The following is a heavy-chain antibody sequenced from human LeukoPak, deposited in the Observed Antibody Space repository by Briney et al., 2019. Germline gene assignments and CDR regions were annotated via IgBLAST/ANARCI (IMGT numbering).Heavy chain of an antibody. J-gene: IGHJ2*01. CDR3: ARVYYSSSYDYWYFDL. Sequence: PSETLSLTCTVSGGSIRNYHWSWIRQPPGKGLEWIGYIYYSGSTNYNPSLKSRVTISVDTSKNQFSLKLSSVTAADTAVYYCARVYYSSSYDYWYFDLWGRGTLVTVSS. D-gene: IGHD6-13*01. CDR2: IYYSGST. V-gene: IGHV4-59*01. CDR1: GGSIRNYH.